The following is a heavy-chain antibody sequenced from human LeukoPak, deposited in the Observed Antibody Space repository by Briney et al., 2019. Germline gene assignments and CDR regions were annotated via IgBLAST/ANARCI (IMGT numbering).Heavy chain of an antibody. CDR1: GGSISSYY. CDR3: ASGYNWFGP. J-gene: IGHJ5*02. D-gene: IGHD6-25*01. V-gene: IGHV4-59*08. CDR2: IYYSGST. Sequence: SETLSLTCTVSGGSISSYYWSWIRQPPGKGLEWIGYIYYSGSTNYNPSLKSRVTLSIDTSKNQFFLKLTSVTVADTAVYYCASGYNWFGPWGQGTLVTVSS.